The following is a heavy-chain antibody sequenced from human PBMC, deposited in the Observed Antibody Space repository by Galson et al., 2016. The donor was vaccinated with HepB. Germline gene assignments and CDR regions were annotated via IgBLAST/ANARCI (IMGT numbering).Heavy chain of an antibody. D-gene: IGHD1-14*01. CDR2: ITYVGVR. J-gene: IGHJ5*02. CDR1: GFKFDDHG. Sequence: SLRLSCATSGFKFDDHGMYWVRHTPEKGLEWVSGITYVGVRYYADSVKGRFTISRDDSSGQVFLEMHSLRGEDTALYYCAKHWIRTHDLWGQGTLVTVSS. CDR3: AKHWIRTHDL. V-gene: IGHV3-23*01.